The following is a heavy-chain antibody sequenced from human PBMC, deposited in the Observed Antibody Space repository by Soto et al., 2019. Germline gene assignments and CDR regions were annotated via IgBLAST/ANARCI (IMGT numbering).Heavy chain of an antibody. CDR2: IRSKGNNYAT. CDR1: GFTFSGSA. CDR3: SRQASDFWSGKPQYYMDV. D-gene: IGHD3-3*01. V-gene: IGHV3-73*01. J-gene: IGHJ6*03. Sequence: PGGSLRLSCAASGFTFSGSAMHWVRQASGKGLEWVGRIRSKGNNYATAYGASLKGRFTISRDDPKNTAYLQMNSLNTEDTAVYYCSRQASDFWSGKPQYYMDVWGKGTKVTVSS.